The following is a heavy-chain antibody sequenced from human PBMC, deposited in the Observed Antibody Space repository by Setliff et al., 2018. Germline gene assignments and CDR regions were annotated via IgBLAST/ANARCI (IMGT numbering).Heavy chain of an antibody. V-gene: IGHV4-34*01. CDR2: INHSGST. CDR1: GGSFSGYY. J-gene: IGHJ5*02. CDR3: ARVRPLGGYYSEVWRGARRGNWFDP. D-gene: IGHD3-22*01. Sequence: KTSETLSLTCAVYGGSFSGYYWSWIRQPPGKGLEWIGEINHSGSTNYNPSLKSRVTISVDTSKNQFSLKLSSVTAADTAVYYCARVRPLGGYYSEVWRGARRGNWFDPWGQGTLVTVSS.